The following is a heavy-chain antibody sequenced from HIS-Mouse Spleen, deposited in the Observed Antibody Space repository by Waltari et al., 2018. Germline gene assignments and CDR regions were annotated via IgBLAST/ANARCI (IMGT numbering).Heavy chain of an antibody. CDR2: ITHSGST. Sequence: QVQLQQWGAGLLKPSETLSLTCAVYGGSFSGYYWSWIRQPPGKGLEWNGEITHSGSTNYNRSSKSGVTMSVDTCRNQVSRKLSVVTAASTALYYCARGRSPATVTIGYYFDYWGQGTLVTVSS. J-gene: IGHJ4*02. D-gene: IGHD4-17*01. CDR3: ARGRSPATVTIGYYFDY. CDR1: GGSFSGYY. V-gene: IGHV4-34*01.